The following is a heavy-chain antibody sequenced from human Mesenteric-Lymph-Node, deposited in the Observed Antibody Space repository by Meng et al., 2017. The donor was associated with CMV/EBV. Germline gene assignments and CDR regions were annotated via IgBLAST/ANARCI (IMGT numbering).Heavy chain of an antibody. CDR3: TRDRDHISAAGAHYFDL. Sequence: GGSLRLSCVVSGFTLDSYTMNWVRQAPGKGLEWVAQISRTSTYRYYADSVRGRFTVSRDNAKNSVYLQMNSLRPEDTAIYYCTRDRDHISAAGAHYFDLWGQGALVTVSS. D-gene: IGHD6-13*01. J-gene: IGHJ4*02. CDR2: ISRTSTYR. CDR1: GFTLDSYT. V-gene: IGHV3-21*05.